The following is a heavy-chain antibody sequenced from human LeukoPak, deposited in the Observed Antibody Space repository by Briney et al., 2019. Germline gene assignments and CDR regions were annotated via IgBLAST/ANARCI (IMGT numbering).Heavy chain of an antibody. Sequence: PGGSLILSCAASGFTVSSNYMSWVRQAPGKGLEWVSVIYSGGSTYYADSVKGRFTISRDNSKNTLYLQMNSLRAEDTAVYYCASLALFLYGSGGIEDYWGQGTLVTVSS. CDR3: ASLALFLYGSGGIEDY. V-gene: IGHV3-53*01. CDR1: GFTVSSNY. CDR2: IYSGGST. D-gene: IGHD3-10*01. J-gene: IGHJ4*02.